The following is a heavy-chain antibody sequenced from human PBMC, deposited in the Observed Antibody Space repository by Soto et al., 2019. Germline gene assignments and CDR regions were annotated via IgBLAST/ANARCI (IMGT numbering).Heavy chain of an antibody. Sequence: QVQLQESGPGLVKPSETLSLTCTVSGGSISSYYWSWIRQPPGKGLEWIGYIYYSGSTNYNPSLKRPVTISVDTSTNQFSLKLSSVTAADTAVYYCARVRYYDSSGYMGGYYYYYGMDVWGQRTTVTVSS. V-gene: IGHV4-59*01. J-gene: IGHJ6*02. CDR2: IYYSGST. D-gene: IGHD3-22*01. CDR1: GGSISSYY. CDR3: ARVRYYDSSGYMGGYYYYYGMDV.